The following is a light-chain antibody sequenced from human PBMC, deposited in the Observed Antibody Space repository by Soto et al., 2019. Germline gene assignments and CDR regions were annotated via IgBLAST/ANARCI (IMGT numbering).Light chain of an antibody. Sequence: QSALTQPPSASGSPGQSVTISCTGTSSDVGGYNYVSWYQQHPGKAPNLMIYEVSKRPSGVPDRFSGSKSGNTASLTVYGRQAEDEADYYCSSYAGSDNFVVFGGGTKVTVL. V-gene: IGLV2-8*01. J-gene: IGLJ2*01. CDR2: EVS. CDR3: SSYAGSDNFVV. CDR1: SSDVGGYNY.